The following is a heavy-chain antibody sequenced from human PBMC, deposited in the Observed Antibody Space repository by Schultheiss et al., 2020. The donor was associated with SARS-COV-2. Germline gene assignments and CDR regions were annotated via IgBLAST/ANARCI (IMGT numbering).Heavy chain of an antibody. J-gene: IGHJ4*02. Sequence: ASVKVSCKASGYTFTSYDINWVRQATGQGLEWMGWMNPNSGNTGYAQKFQGRVTMTRNTSISTAYMELSSLRSEETAVYYCARTYYYDSSGYWPFDYWGQGTLVTVSS. CDR1: GYTFTSYD. D-gene: IGHD3-22*01. CDR2: MNPNSGNT. V-gene: IGHV1-8*01. CDR3: ARTYYYDSSGYWPFDY.